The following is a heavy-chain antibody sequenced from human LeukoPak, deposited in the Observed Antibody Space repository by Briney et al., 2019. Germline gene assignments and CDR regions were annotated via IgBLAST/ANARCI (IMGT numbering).Heavy chain of an antibody. V-gene: IGHV3-30*02. CDR2: IRYDGSNK. J-gene: IGHJ4*02. CDR1: GFTFSSYG. Sequence: GGSLRLSCAASGFTFSSYGMHWVRQAPGKGLEWVAFIRYDGSNKYYADSVKGRFTISRDNSKNTLYLQMNSLRAEDTAVYYCAKDFWWIVATNEPRFDYWGQGTLVTVSS. D-gene: IGHD5-12*01. CDR3: AKDFWWIVATNEPRFDY.